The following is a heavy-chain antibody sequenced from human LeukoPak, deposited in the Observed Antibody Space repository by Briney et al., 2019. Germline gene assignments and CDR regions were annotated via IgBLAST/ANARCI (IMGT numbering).Heavy chain of an antibody. CDR2: IWYDGSNK. V-gene: IGHV3-33*06. Sequence: GGSLRLSCAASGFTFSSYGMHWVRQAPGKGLEWVAVIWYDGSNKYYADSVKGRFTISRDDSKNTLYLQMNSLRAEDTAVYYCAKASSIIAARQFDYWGQGTLVTVSS. CDR1: GFTFSSYG. CDR3: AKASSIIAARQFDY. D-gene: IGHD6-6*01. J-gene: IGHJ4*02.